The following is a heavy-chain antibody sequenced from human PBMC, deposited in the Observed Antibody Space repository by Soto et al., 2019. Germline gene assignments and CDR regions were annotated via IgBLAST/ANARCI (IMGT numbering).Heavy chain of an antibody. J-gene: IGHJ4*02. CDR2: VFYTGFT. D-gene: IGHD6-13*01. CDR1: GASISGSYCY. CDR3: ARNSPYIAAAGPFDY. Sequence: SETLSLTCAVSGASISGSYCYWAWLRQSPGKGPEWIGSVFYTGFTSYNPSLESRVSVSVDTSKSQFSLKLSAVTAADTAVYYCARNSPYIAAAGPFDYWGQGTLVTVYS. V-gene: IGHV4-39*01.